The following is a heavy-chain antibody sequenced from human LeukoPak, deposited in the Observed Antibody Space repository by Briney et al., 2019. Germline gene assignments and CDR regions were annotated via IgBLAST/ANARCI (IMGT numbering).Heavy chain of an antibody. V-gene: IGHV4-30-2*01. J-gene: IGHJ3*02. CDR2: IYHSGST. Sequence: SETLSLTCAVSGGSISSGGYSWSWIRQPPGKGLEWIGYIYHSGSTYYNPSLESRVTISVDRSKNQFSLKLSSVTAADTAVYYCARFTAGIAAAGTPGAFDIWGQGTMVTVSS. CDR1: GGSISSGGYS. D-gene: IGHD6-13*01. CDR3: ARFTAGIAAAGTPGAFDI.